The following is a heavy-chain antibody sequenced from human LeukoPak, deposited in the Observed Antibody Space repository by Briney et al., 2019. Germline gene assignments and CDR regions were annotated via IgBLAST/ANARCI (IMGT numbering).Heavy chain of an antibody. Sequence: SVKVSCKASGGTFSSYAISWVRQAPGQGLEWMGRIIPILGIANYAQKFQGRVTITADKSTSTAYMELSSLRSEDTAVYYCARTSKMAYYEPRPGLGNFDYWGQGTLVTVSS. CDR2: IIPILGIA. D-gene: IGHD3-3*01. CDR1: GGTFSSYA. CDR3: ARTSKMAYYEPRPGLGNFDY. V-gene: IGHV1-69*04. J-gene: IGHJ4*02.